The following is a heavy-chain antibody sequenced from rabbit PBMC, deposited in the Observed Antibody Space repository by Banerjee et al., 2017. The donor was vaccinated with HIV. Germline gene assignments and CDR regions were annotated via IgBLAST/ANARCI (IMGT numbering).Heavy chain of an antibody. CDR3: ARGLAGYNSYGYAVSFNL. J-gene: IGHJ4*01. D-gene: IGHD6-1*01. V-gene: IGHV1S40*01. CDR1: GFSFSSSYY. Sequence: QSLEESGGDLVKPGAPLTLTCTASGFSFSSSYYMCWVRQAPGKGLEWIACIYAGSSGSTYYASWAKGRFTISKTSSTTVTLQMTSLTAADTATYFCARGLAGYNSYGYAVSFNLWGPGTLVTVS. CDR2: IYAGSSGST.